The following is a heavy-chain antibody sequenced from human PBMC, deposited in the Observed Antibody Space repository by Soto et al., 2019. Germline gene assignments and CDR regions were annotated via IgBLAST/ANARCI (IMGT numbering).Heavy chain of an antibody. D-gene: IGHD2-2*01. CDR3: AKAEWDIVVVPADIDY. Sequence: EVQLLESGGGLVQPGGSLRLSCAASGFTFSSYAMSWVRQAPGKGLEWVSAISGSGGSTYYADSVKGRFTISRDNSKNTLYLQMNSLRAEDKAVYYCAKAEWDIVVVPADIDYWGQGTLVTVSS. J-gene: IGHJ4*02. V-gene: IGHV3-23*01. CDR1: GFTFSSYA. CDR2: ISGSGGST.